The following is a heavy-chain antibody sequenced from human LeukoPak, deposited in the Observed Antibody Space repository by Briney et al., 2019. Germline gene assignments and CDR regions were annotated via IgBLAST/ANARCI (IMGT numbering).Heavy chain of an antibody. Sequence: GGSLRLSCAASRFTFSSYAMSWVRQAPGKGLEWVSAISGSGGSTYYADSVKGRFTISRDNAKNSLFLQMSSLRAEDTAVYYCARGMNGKLRKGGSGLFRFEYYDILTGYDYWGQGTLVTVSS. CDR3: ARGMNGKLRKGGSGLFRFEYYDILTGYDY. J-gene: IGHJ4*02. D-gene: IGHD3-9*01. CDR2: ISGSGGST. V-gene: IGHV3-23*01. CDR1: RFTFSSYA.